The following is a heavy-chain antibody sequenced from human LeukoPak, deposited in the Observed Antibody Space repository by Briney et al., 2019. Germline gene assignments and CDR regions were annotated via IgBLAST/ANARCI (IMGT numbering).Heavy chain of an antibody. Sequence: GGSLRLSCAAAGFTLSNYWMHWVRQAPGKGLVWVAAIKTDGSDMQYADSVKGRFAISRDNAKNTVYLQMNSLRDEDTAVYYCVRDQTVFTILDYWGQGTLVTVSS. CDR1: GFTLSNYW. V-gene: IGHV3-74*03. D-gene: IGHD4-17*01. J-gene: IGHJ4*02. CDR2: IKTDGSDM. CDR3: VRDQTVFTILDY.